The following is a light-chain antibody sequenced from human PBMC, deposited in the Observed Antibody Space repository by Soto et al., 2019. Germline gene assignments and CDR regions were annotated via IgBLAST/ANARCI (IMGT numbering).Light chain of an antibody. V-gene: IGKV1-5*03. CDR3: QQYHTYST. J-gene: IGKJ1*01. CDR1: QSISDW. Sequence: DIQMTQSPSTLSASVGDRVTITCRASQSISDWLAWYQQKPGKAPKVLIYKASSLESGVPSRFSGSGSGTEFTLTISSLQPDDFATYYCQQYHTYSTFGQGTKVDI. CDR2: KAS.